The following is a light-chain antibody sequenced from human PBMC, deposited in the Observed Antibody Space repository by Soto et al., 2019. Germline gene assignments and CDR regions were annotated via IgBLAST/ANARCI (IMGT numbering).Light chain of an antibody. Sequence: QSVLTQPASVSESPGQSVTISCTGTSSDVGAYKYFSWYQQHPDRAPKLVIYDVFYRPSGVSTRFSGSKSGNTASLTISGLQAEDEADYYCSSYTSSSTYVFGTGTKLTVL. J-gene: IGLJ1*01. V-gene: IGLV2-14*01. CDR1: SSDVGAYKY. CDR3: SSYTSSSTYV. CDR2: DVF.